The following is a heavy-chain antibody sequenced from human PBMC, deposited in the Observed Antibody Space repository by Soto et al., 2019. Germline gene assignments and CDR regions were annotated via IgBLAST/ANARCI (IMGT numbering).Heavy chain of an antibody. J-gene: IGHJ4*02. CDR3: ARISSSGIH. V-gene: IGHV4-39*01. CDR2: IFYSGST. D-gene: IGHD3-10*01. CDR1: GGSISSSNYY. Sequence: SETLSLTCTVSGGSISSSNYYWGWIRQPPGKGLEWIGSIFYSGSTYYNPSLKSRVTIFVDTSKNQFSLRLSSVTAADTAVYYCARISSSGIHWGQGTLVTVSS.